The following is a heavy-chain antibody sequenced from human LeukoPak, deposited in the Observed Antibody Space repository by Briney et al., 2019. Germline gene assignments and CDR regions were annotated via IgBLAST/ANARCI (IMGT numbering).Heavy chain of an antibody. CDR3: ARDRTGQQLISRKDYYYMDV. J-gene: IGHJ6*03. Sequence: ETLSLTCTVSGGSISSYYWNWIRQPPGKGLEWVSIIYSDGSTYYADSVKGRFTISRDNSKNTLYLQMNSLRAEDTAVYYCARDRTGQQLISRKDYYYMDVWGKGTTVTISS. V-gene: IGHV3-66*01. D-gene: IGHD4-11*01. CDR2: IYSDGST. CDR1: GGSISSYY.